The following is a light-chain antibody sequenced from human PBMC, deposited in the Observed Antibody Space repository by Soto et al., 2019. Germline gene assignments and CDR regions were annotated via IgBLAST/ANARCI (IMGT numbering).Light chain of an antibody. CDR3: SSLAGSYNLV. J-gene: IGLJ3*02. CDR2: DVF. CDR1: SSDIGAYNY. Sequence: QSALTQPRSVSGSPGQAVTISCTGTSSDIGAYNYVFWYQQYPGKSPKLIIYDVFKRPSGVPARFSASKSGNTASLTITGLQTEDEADYHCSSLAGSYNLVFGGGTKLPS. V-gene: IGLV2-11*01.